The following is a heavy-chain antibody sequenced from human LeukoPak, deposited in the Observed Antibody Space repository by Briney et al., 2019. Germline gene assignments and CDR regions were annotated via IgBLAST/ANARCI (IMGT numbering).Heavy chain of an antibody. Sequence: SVKVSCTASGGTFSSYAISWVRQAPGQGLEWMGGIIPIFGTANYAQRFQGRVTITADESTSTAYMELSSLRSEDTAVYYCARDLPQTGGDYWGQGTLVTVSS. CDR3: ARDLPQTGGDY. V-gene: IGHV1-69*13. J-gene: IGHJ4*02. CDR1: GGTFSSYA. CDR2: IIPIFGTA. D-gene: IGHD4-23*01.